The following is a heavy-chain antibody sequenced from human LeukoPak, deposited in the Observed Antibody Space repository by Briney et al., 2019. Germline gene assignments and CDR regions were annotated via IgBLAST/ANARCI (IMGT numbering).Heavy chain of an antibody. CDR1: GFTFSSYA. CDR2: ISGSGGST. D-gene: IGHD2-2*02. Sequence: GGPLRLSCAASGFTFSSYAMSWVRQAPGKGLEWVSAISGSGGSTYYADSVKGRFTISRDNSKNTLYLQMNSLRAEDTAVYYCAKIRPAAIRSGPFDYWGQGTLVTVSS. J-gene: IGHJ4*02. CDR3: AKIRPAAIRSGPFDY. V-gene: IGHV3-23*01.